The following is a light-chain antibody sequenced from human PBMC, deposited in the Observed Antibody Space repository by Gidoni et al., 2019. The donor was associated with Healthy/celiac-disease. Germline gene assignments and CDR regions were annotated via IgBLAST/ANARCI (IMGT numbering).Light chain of an antibody. CDR2: QDS. CDR3: QAWDSSTFWV. Sequence: SYEPTQPPSVSVSPGQTASITGSGDKLGDKYACWYQQKPGQSPVLVIYQDSKRPSGIPERFSGSNSGNTATLTISGTQAMDEADYYCQAWDSSTFWVFGGGTKLTVL. V-gene: IGLV3-1*01. J-gene: IGLJ3*02. CDR1: KLGDKY.